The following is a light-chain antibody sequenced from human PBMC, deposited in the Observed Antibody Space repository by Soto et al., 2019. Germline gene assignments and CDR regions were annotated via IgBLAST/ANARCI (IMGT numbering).Light chain of an antibody. J-gene: IGKJ1*01. CDR1: QGIRND. CDR3: QHFNSYPWT. Sequence: IQMTQSPSSLSASFGDRVTITCRASQGIRNDLGWYQQKPGKAPKLLIYDASSLESGVPSRFSGSGSGTEFTLTISSLQPDDFATYYCQHFNSYPWTFGQGTKVDIK. V-gene: IGKV1-13*02. CDR2: DAS.